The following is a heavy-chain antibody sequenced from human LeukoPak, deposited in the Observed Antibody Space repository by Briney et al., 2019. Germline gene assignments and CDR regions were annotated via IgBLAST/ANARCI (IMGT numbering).Heavy chain of an antibody. CDR1: GVSFDDFA. J-gene: IGHJ3*02. CDR2: LNWDSRSV. D-gene: IGHD3-22*01. Sequence: PGGSLRLSCAASGVSFDDFAMHWVRQSPGTGLEWVAGLNWDSRSVAYADSVRGRFTISRDNAKNSLYLQLNSLRVEDTAVYYCARTASSGYYYRGAFDIWGQGTMVTVSS. V-gene: IGHV3-9*01. CDR3: ARTASSGYYYRGAFDI.